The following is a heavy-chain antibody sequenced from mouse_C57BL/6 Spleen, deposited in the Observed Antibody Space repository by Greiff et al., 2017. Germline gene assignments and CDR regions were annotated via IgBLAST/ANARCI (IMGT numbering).Heavy chain of an antibody. CDR1: GYAFSSYW. D-gene: IGHD2-4*01. J-gene: IGHJ3*01. Sequence: QVQLKESGAELVKPGASVKISCKASGYAFSSYWMNWVKQRPGKGLEWIGQIYPGDGDTNYNGKFKGKATLTADKSSSTAYMQLSSLTSEDSAVYFCARNYDYDGAWFAYWGQGTLVTVSA. CDR3: ARNYDYDGAWFAY. V-gene: IGHV1-80*01. CDR2: IYPGDGDT.